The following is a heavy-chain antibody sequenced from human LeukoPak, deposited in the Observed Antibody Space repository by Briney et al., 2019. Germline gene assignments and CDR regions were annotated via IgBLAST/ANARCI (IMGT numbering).Heavy chain of an antibody. CDR3: ARDANCSRTSCYSSWFDP. D-gene: IGHD2-2*01. V-gene: IGHV4-4*07. Sequence: SETLSLTCTVSGGSISSYCWSWSRQPAGKGLEWIGRIYTSGSTNYNPSLKNRVTMSVDTSKNQFSLKLSSVTAADTAAYYCARDANCSRTSCYSSWFDPWGQGTLVTVSS. J-gene: IGHJ5*02. CDR2: IYTSGST. CDR1: GGSISSYC.